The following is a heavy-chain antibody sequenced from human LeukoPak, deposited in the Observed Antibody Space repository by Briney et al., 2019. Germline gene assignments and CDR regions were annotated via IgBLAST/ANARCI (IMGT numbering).Heavy chain of an antibody. CDR2: ISGSADAT. CDR3: ANSPKPKGGCGYFDY. CDR1: GFTFNRYA. V-gene: IGHV3-23*01. Sequence: GGSLGLSCVASGFTFNRYAMSWVRQAPGKGLEWVSAISGSADATYYADSVKGRFTISRDNSKNTLYLQMNSLRAEDTAVYYCANSPKPKGGCGYFDYWGQGTLVTVSS. J-gene: IGHJ4*02. D-gene: IGHD1-26*01.